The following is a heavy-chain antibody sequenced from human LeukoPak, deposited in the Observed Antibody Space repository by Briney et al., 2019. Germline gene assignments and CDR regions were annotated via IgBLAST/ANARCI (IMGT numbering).Heavy chain of an antibody. CDR1: GFTFSSYA. CDR2: ISYDGSNK. J-gene: IGHJ4*02. Sequence: PGGSLRLSCAASGFTFSSYAMHWVCQAPGKGLEWVAVISYDGSNKYYADSVKGRFTISRDNSKNTLYLQMNSLRAEDTAVYYCAREVGYSYGTWGQGTLVTVSS. V-gene: IGHV3-30*04. CDR3: AREVGYSYGT. D-gene: IGHD5-18*01.